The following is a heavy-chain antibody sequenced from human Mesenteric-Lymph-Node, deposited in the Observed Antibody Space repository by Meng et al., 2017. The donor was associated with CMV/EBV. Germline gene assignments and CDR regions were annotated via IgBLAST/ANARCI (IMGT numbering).Heavy chain of an antibody. CDR3: AKGGAAAGFDY. CDR2: VRYDGSLK. V-gene: IGHV3-30*02. J-gene: IGHJ4*02. D-gene: IGHD6-13*01. Sequence: GGSLRLSCGASGFIFNNYGMHWVRQAPGKGLEWVAFVRYDGSLKFYVDSVKGRFTISRDSSENTLYLQMNSLRVEDTAVYYCAKGGAAAGFDYWGQGTLVTVSS. CDR1: GFIFNNYG.